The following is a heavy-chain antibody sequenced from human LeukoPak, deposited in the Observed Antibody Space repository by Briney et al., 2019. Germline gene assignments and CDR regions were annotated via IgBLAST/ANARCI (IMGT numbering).Heavy chain of an antibody. V-gene: IGHV3-11*04. CDR1: GFTFSDYY. J-gene: IGHJ4*02. Sequence: GGSLRLSYAASGFTFSDYYMSWIRQAPGKGLEWVSYISSSGSTIYYADSVKGRFTISRDNAKNSLYLQMNSLRAEDTAVYYCARRRYDILTGSVEVGDYWGQGTLVTVSS. CDR3: ARRRYDILTGSVEVGDY. CDR2: ISSSGSTI. D-gene: IGHD3-9*01.